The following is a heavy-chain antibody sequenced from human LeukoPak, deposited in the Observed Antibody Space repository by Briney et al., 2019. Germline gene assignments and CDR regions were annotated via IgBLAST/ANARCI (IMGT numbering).Heavy chain of an antibody. CDR1: GGSISSYY. J-gene: IGHJ4*02. CDR2: IYYSGTT. V-gene: IGHV4-59*01. CDR3: ARGVYIAAAQYAY. D-gene: IGHD6-13*01. Sequence: SETLSLTCTVSGGSISSYYWRWIRQPPGKGLEWIGYIYYSGTTNYNPSLKSRVTISVDTSKNQFSLKLSSVTAADTAVYYCARGVYIAAAQYAYWGQGTLVTVSP.